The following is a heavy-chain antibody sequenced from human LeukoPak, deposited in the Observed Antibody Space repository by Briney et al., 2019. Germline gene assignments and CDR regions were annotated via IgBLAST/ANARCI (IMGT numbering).Heavy chain of an antibody. J-gene: IGHJ4*02. CDR1: GFTVSSNY. Sequence: GGSLRLSCAASGFTVSSNYMSWVRQAPGKGLEWVAVISYDGSNKYYADSVKGRFTISRDNAKNSLYLQMNSLRAEDTAVYYCASDTSGPDYWGQGTLVTVSS. CDR3: ASDTSGPDY. CDR2: ISYDGSNK. V-gene: IGHV3-30-3*01.